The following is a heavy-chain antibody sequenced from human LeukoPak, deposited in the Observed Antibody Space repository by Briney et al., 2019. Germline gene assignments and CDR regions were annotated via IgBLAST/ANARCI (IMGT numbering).Heavy chain of an antibody. J-gene: IGHJ4*02. CDR2: INHSGST. V-gene: IGHV4-34*01. Sequence: SETLSLTCAVYGGSFSGYYWSWIRRPPGKGLEWIGEINHSGSTNYNPSLTSRVTISVDTSKNQFSLKLSSVTAADTAVYYCAIDPRSGYRNWGQGTLVTVSS. D-gene: IGHD3-22*01. CDR3: AIDPRSGYRN. CDR1: GGSFSGYY.